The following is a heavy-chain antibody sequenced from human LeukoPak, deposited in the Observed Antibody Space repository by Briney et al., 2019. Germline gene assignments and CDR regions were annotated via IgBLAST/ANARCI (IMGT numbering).Heavy chain of an antibody. D-gene: IGHD6-19*01. J-gene: IGHJ4*02. CDR2: IYYSGST. V-gene: IGHV4-39*07. Sequence: PSETLSLTCTVSGGSISSSSYYWGWIRQPPGKGLEWIGIIYYSGSTYYNPSLKSRVTISVDTSKNQFSLKLSSVTAADTAVYYCARRRDGSPWYENYWGQGTLVTVSS. CDR1: GGSISSSSYY. CDR3: ARRRDGSPWYENY.